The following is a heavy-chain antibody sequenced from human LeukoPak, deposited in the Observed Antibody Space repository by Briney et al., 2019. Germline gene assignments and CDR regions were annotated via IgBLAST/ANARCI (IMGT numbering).Heavy chain of an antibody. D-gene: IGHD5-12*01. CDR2: INHSGST. CDR1: GGSVSAYY. CDR3: ARADIPGSVTTILPD. V-gene: IGHV4-34*01. Sequence: SETLSLTGAVYGGSVSAYYWSWVRQPPGDGREWGGEINHSGSTNYNPSLKSRVTMAVDTSKNQFSLKWSSVTAADTAVYYCARADIPGSVTTILPDWGQGTLVPVS. J-gene: IGHJ4*02.